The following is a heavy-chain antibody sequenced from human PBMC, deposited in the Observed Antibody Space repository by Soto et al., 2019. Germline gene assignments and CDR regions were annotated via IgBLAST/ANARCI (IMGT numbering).Heavy chain of an antibody. V-gene: IGHV1-24*01. D-gene: IGHD3-10*01. CDR1: GYTLTELS. CDR2: FDPEDGET. J-gene: IGHJ4*02. CDR3: ATVFSVGAGSDYYFDY. Sequence: QVQLVQSGAEVKKPGASVKVSCKVSGYTLTELSMHWVRQAPGKGLEWMGGFDPEDGETIYAQKFQGRVTMTEDTSTDTAYMERSSLRSEDTAVYYCATVFSVGAGSDYYFDYWVQGTLVTVSS.